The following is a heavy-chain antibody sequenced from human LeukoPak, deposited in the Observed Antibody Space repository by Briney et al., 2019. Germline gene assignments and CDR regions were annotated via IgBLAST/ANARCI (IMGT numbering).Heavy chain of an antibody. D-gene: IGHD5-12*01. Sequence: PGESLKISCKGSGYSFTSYWISWVRQMPGKGLEWMGRIDPSDSYTNYSPSFQGHVTISADKSISTAYLQWSSLKASDTAMYYCARHGGGYSGYDGASYYYYYGMDVWGKGTTVTVSS. CDR1: GYSFTSYW. CDR2: IDPSDSYT. J-gene: IGHJ6*04. CDR3: ARHGGGYSGYDGASYYYYYGMDV. V-gene: IGHV5-10-1*01.